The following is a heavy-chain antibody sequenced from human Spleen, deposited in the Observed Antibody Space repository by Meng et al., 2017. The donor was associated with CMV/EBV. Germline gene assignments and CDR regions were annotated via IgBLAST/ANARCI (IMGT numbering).Heavy chain of an antibody. CDR3: ARETVGDKYYYYYYGMDV. CDR1: GYTFTGYS. Sequence: ASVQVSCKVSGYTFTGYSMHWVRQAPGQGLEWIGWINPNTGDINYAQKFQGRVAMTRDTSISTAYMDLSSLTSDDTALYYCARETVGDKYYYYYYGMDVWGQGTTVTVSS. D-gene: IGHD1-26*01. J-gene: IGHJ6*02. CDR2: INPNTGDI. V-gene: IGHV1-2*02.